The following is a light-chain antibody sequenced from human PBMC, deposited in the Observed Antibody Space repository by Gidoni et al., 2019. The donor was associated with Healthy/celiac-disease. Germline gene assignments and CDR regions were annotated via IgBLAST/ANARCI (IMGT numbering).Light chain of an antibody. J-gene: IGLJ1*01. V-gene: IGLV2-11*01. CDR2: DVS. Sequence: QSALTQPRSVSGSPGQSVTISCTGTISDVGRYNYVSWYQQHPGKAPKLMIYDVSKRPSGVPDRFSGSKSGNTASLTISGLQAEDEADYYCCSYAGSYSYVFGTGTKVTVL. CDR3: CSYAGSYSYV. CDR1: ISDVGRYNY.